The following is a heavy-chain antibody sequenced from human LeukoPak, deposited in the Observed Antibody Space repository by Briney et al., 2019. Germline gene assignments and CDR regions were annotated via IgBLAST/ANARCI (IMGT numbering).Heavy chain of an antibody. Sequence: ASVKVSCMASGYTFTGYYMHWVRQAPGQGVEWVGWINPNSGSNNYAQEIQGRITTTKDTYISTAYMELSRLRSDETAVYCCARDPYGSGPPSWGQGTLVTVSS. CDR1: GYTFTGYY. D-gene: IGHD3-10*01. CDR2: INPNSGSN. V-gene: IGHV1-2*02. CDR3: ARDPYGSGPPS. J-gene: IGHJ4*02.